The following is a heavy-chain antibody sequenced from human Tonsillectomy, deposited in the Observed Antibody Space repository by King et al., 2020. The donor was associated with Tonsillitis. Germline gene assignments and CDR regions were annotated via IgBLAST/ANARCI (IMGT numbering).Heavy chain of an antibody. CDR2: ISGSGGST. D-gene: IGHD3-22*01. Sequence: VQLVESGGGLVQPGGSLRLSCAASGFTFSSYAMSWVRQAPGKGLEWVSAISGSGGSTYYADSVKCRFTISRDNSKNTLYLQMNSLRAEDTAVYYCAKDWGSKGVVITHDAFDIWGQGTMVTVSS. CDR3: AKDWGSKGVVITHDAFDI. J-gene: IGHJ3*02. V-gene: IGHV3-23*04. CDR1: GFTFSSYA.